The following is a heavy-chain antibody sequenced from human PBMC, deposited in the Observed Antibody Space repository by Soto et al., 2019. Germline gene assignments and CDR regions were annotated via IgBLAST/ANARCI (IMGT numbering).Heavy chain of an antibody. V-gene: IGHV4-30-2*01. Sequence: KTSETLSLTCAVSGGSISSGGYSWSWIRQPPGKGLEWIGYIYHSGSTYYNPSLKSRVTISVDRSKNQFSLKLSSVTAADTAVYYCARGIAARSNWFDPWGQGTLVTVSS. CDR3: ARGIAARSNWFDP. CDR2: IYHSGST. J-gene: IGHJ5*02. D-gene: IGHD6-6*01. CDR1: GGSISSGGYS.